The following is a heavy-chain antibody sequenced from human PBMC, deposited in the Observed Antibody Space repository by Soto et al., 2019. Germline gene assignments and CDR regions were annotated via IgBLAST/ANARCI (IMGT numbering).Heavy chain of an antibody. CDR2: IWYDGSNK. V-gene: IGHV3-33*01. CDR3: ARGFPLEGFGELLPLRY. CDR1: GFTFSSYG. D-gene: IGHD3-10*01. J-gene: IGHJ4*02. Sequence: GGSLSLSCAASGFTFSSYGMHWVRQAPGKGLEWVAVIWYDGSNKYYADSVKGRFTISRDNSKNTLYLQMNSLRAEDTAVYYCARGFPLEGFGELLPLRYCGQGTMVTVYS.